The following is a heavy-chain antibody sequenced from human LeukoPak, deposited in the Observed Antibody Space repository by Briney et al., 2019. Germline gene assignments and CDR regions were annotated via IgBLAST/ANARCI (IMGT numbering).Heavy chain of an antibody. CDR2: INQDGSGK. CDR3: ARGYRYVVY. Sequence: SGGSLRLSCAASGFTFSTYWMSWVRQAPGKGLEWVANINQDGSGKDYVDSLKGRFTISRDNTKNSLYLQMNSLRAEDTAVYHCARGYRYVVYWGQGTLVTVSS. J-gene: IGHJ4*02. D-gene: IGHD6-13*01. V-gene: IGHV3-7*03. CDR1: GFTFSTYW.